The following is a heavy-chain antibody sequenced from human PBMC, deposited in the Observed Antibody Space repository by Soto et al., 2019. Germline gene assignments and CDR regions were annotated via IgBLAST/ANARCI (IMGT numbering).Heavy chain of an antibody. D-gene: IGHD6-19*01. CDR3: AREIAVAATPHYYYYGMDV. Sequence: QVQLQESGPGLVKPSETLSLTCTVSGGSISSYYWSWIRQPPGKGLEWIGYIYYSGSTNYNPSLXRRVTISVDTXXNXFXXKMSSVTAADTAVYYCAREIAVAATPHYYYYGMDVWGQGTTVTVSS. J-gene: IGHJ6*02. CDR1: GGSISSYY. V-gene: IGHV4-59*01. CDR2: IYYSGST.